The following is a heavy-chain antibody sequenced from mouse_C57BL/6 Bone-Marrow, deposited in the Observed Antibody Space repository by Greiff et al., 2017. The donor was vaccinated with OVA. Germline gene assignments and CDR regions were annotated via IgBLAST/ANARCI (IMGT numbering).Heavy chain of an antibody. CDR3: ARVSIYYYGSSWSYYAMDY. CDR1: GYTFTSYW. J-gene: IGHJ4*01. V-gene: IGHV1-72*01. D-gene: IGHD1-1*01. CDR2: IDPNSGGT. Sequence: VQLQQSGAELVKPGASVKLSCKASGYTFTSYWMHWVKQRPGRGLEWIGRIDPNSGGTKYNEKFKSKATLTVDKPSSTAYMQLSSLTSEDSAVYYCARVSIYYYGSSWSYYAMDYWGQGTSVTVSS.